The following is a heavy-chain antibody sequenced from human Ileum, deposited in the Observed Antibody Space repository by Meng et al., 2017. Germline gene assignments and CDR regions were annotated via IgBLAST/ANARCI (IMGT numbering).Heavy chain of an antibody. D-gene: IGHD5-18*01. Sequence: GGSLRLSCTGSGFTFGDYAMSWVRQAPGKGLEWVGFIRNRAYGGTAEYAASVKGRFSISRDNSKSIAYLQMNSLKIEDTAVYYCTRADTAIGATYYFDYWGQGNLVNVYS. CDR3: TRADTAIGATYYFDY. J-gene: IGHJ4*02. CDR1: GFTFGDYA. V-gene: IGHV3-49*04. CDR2: IRNRAYGGTA.